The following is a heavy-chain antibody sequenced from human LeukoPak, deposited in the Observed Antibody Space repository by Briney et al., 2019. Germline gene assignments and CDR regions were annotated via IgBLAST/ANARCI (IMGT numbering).Heavy chain of an antibody. J-gene: IGHJ4*02. Sequence: PSETLSLTCTVSGGSISSSPYYWGWIRQPPGKGLEWIGSIYYSGSTYYNPSLKSRVTISVDTSKNQFSLKLSSVTAADTAVYYCTGPGIAVAAWGQGTLVTVSS. CDR2: IYYSGST. CDR3: TGPGIAVAA. CDR1: GGSISSSPYY. D-gene: IGHD6-19*01. V-gene: IGHV4-39*07.